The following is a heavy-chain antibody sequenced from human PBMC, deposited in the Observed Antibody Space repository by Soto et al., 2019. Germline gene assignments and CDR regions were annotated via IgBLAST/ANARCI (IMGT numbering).Heavy chain of an antibody. Sequence: ASVKVSCKASGYDFTAYDINWVRQASGQGLEWMGWMNPINGATGSARRFQGRVSMTRNTATATAYLELTSLRSDDSAVYYCGRGPSPRAPAGGTPYYYAMDVWGQGTTVTVSS. J-gene: IGHJ6*02. D-gene: IGHD6-13*01. CDR3: GRGPSPRAPAGGTPYYYAMDV. V-gene: IGHV1-8*02. CDR1: GYDFTAYD. CDR2: MNPINGAT.